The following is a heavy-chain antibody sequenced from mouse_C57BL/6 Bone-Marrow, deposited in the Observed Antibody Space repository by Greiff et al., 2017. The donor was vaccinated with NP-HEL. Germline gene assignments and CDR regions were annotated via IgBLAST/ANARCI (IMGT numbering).Heavy chain of an antibody. J-gene: IGHJ1*03. CDR3: ASPGITTVVTGYFDV. D-gene: IGHD1-1*01. CDR2: IDPSDSYT. Sequence: QVQLQQPGAELVMPGASVKLSCKASGYTFTSYWMHWVKQRPGQGLEWIGEIDPSDSYTNYNQKFKGKSTLTVDKSSSTAYMQRSSLTSEDSAVYYCASPGITTVVTGYFDVWGTGTTVTVSS. CDR1: GYTFTSYW. V-gene: IGHV1-69*01.